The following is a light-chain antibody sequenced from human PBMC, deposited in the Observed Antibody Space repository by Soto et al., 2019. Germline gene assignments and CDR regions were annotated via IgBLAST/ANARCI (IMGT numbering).Light chain of an antibody. Sequence: EIVLTQSPATLSLSPGERATLSCRASPLISTYIAWYQQKPGQAPRLLIHDSSDRAAGIPARFSGSGSGMFFTLTISSLEPEDFAIYVCLQRKEWPLTFGGGTKVEI. CDR1: PLISTY. J-gene: IGKJ4*01. V-gene: IGKV3-11*01. CDR2: DSS. CDR3: LQRKEWPLT.